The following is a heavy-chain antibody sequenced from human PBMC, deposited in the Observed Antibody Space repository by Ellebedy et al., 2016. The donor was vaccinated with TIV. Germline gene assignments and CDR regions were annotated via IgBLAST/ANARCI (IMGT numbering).Heavy chain of an antibody. V-gene: IGHV3-7*01. CDR3: ARDGVQTVGSPQYFDY. CDR1: GFNFRIYW. D-gene: IGHD2-8*01. Sequence: GESLKISCAASGFNFRIYWMSWVRLAPGRGLEWVANISPDGSEKHYVDSVKGRFTISRDNTKNSLYLQMNSLRVEDTAVYYCARDGVQTVGSPQYFDYWGQGIFVTVSS. CDR2: ISPDGSEK. J-gene: IGHJ4*02.